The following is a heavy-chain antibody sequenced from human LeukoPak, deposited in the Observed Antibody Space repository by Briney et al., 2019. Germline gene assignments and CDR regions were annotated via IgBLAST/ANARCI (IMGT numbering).Heavy chain of an antibody. D-gene: IGHD3-22*01. V-gene: IGHV1-69*13. CDR1: GGTFSSYA. Sequence: GASVKVSCKASGGTFSSYAISWVRQAPGQGLEWMGGIIPIFGTANYAQKFQGRVTITADESTSTAYMELSSLRSEDTAVYYCARCCDSSGSYYYYGMDVWGQGTTVTVSS. CDR3: ARCCDSSGSYYYYGMDV. J-gene: IGHJ6*02. CDR2: IIPIFGTA.